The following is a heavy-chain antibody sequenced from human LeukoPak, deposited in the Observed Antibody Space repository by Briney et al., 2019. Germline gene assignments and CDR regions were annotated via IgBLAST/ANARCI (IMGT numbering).Heavy chain of an antibody. CDR1: GGSISSGSYY. CDR3: ARHRAGGSSWQTLRYYFDY. V-gene: IGHV4-61*02. J-gene: IGHJ4*02. CDR2: IYTSGST. Sequence: PSETLSLTCTVSGGSISSGSYYWSWIRQPAGKGLEWIGRIYTSGSTNYNPSLKSRVTISVDTSKNQFSLKLSPVTAADTAVYYCARHRAGGSSWQTLRYYFDYWGQGTLVTVSS. D-gene: IGHD6-13*01.